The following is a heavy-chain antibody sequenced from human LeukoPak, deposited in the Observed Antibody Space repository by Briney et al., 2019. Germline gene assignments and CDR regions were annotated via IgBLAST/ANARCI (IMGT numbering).Heavy chain of an antibody. V-gene: IGHV3-7*01. CDR1: GFTFSNYW. Sequence: PGGSLRLSCAVSGFTFSNYWMSWVRQAPGKGLEWVANIKQGGTGKYYVDSAKGRFTISRDNAKNSLYQQMDSLRAEDTAVYYCARDKRPYYDMWSGPFDYWGQGTLVTVSS. CDR3: ARDKRPYYDMWSGPFDY. D-gene: IGHD3-3*01. J-gene: IGHJ4*02. CDR2: IKQGGTGK.